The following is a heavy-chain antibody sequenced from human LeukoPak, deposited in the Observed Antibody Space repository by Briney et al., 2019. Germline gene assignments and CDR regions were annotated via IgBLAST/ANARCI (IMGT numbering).Heavy chain of an antibody. D-gene: IGHD2-15*01. CDR2: IDPNSGGT. CDR1: GYTFTGYY. CDR3: ARGYCSGGSCYSVENWFDP. V-gene: IGHV1-2*06. J-gene: IGHJ5*02. Sequence: ASVKVSCKAAGYTFTGYYMFWVRQAPGQGLEWMGRIDPNSGGTNYAQKFQGRVTMTRDTSISTAYMELSRLRSDDTAVYYCARGYCSGGSCYSVENWFDPWGQGTLVTVSS.